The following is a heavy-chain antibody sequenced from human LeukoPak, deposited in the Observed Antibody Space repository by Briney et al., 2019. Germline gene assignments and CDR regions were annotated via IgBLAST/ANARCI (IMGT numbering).Heavy chain of an antibody. Sequence: PSETLSLTCTVSGGSISGSDYHWGWIRQPPGKGLEWIGYIYYSGSTNYNPSLKSRVTISVDTSKNQFSLKLSSVTAADTAVYYCARGWMKDAFDIWGQGTMVTVSS. D-gene: IGHD5-12*01. CDR3: ARGWMKDAFDI. CDR2: IYYSGST. V-gene: IGHV4-61*05. J-gene: IGHJ3*02. CDR1: GGSISGSDYH.